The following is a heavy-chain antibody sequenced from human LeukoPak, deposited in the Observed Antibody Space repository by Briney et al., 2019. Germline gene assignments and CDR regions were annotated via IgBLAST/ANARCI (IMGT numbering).Heavy chain of an antibody. CDR1: GFTVSSNY. J-gene: IGHJ4*02. CDR2: IYSGGST. D-gene: IGHD2-2*01. Sequence: GGSLRLSCAASGFTVSSNYMSWVHQAPGKGLEWVSVIYSGGSTYYADSVKGRFTISRDNSKNTLYLQMNSLRAEDTAVYYCAREGEVPAALDYWGQGTLVTVSS. CDR3: AREGEVPAALDY. V-gene: IGHV3-53*01.